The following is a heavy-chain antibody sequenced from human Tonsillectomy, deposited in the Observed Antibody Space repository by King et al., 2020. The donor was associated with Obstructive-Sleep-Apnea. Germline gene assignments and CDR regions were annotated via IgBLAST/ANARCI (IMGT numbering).Heavy chain of an antibody. CDR2: MDKSGNT. CDR3: ARHNFGRLVLGASAFDL. D-gene: IGHD1-26*01. J-gene: IGHJ3*01. CDR1: GGSITRYY. V-gene: IGHV4-59*08. Sequence: VQLQESGPGLVKPSETLSLTCSVSGGSITRYYWSWIRQPPGKGLELIGYMDKSGNTNCNPSLKSRVTISVDTSKNQFSRKLTSVTAADTAVYYCARHNFGRLVLGASAFDLWGQGTMVTVSS.